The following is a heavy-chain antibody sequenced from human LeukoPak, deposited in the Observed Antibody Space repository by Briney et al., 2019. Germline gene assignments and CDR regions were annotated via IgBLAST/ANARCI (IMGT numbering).Heavy chain of an antibody. CDR3: AKDHESDGYPCLDH. Sequence: GGSLRLSCAASGFTFSSYAMSWVRQAPGKGLEWVSTISASGTYYADPVRGRFTISRDNSRNTLDLQMSSLRVEDTAIYYCAKDHESDGYPCLDHWGQGTLVTVSS. CDR2: ISASGT. J-gene: IGHJ4*02. CDR1: GFTFSSYA. V-gene: IGHV3-23*01. D-gene: IGHD2-21*01.